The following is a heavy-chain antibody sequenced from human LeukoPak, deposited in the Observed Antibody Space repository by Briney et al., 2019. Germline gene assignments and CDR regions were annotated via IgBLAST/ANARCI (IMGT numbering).Heavy chain of an antibody. Sequence: GGSLRLSCAASGFSFTTSWMAWVRQAPGKGLEWVANIKEDGTAKNYVVSARGRFTISRDNAKKSLFLQMNSLRGEDTAVYYRTRDSGYNAFDIWGKGQWSPSLQ. CDR3: TRDSGYNAFDI. J-gene: IGHJ3*02. V-gene: IGHV3-7*01. CDR2: IKEDGTAK. CDR1: GFSFTTSW. D-gene: IGHD5-12*01.